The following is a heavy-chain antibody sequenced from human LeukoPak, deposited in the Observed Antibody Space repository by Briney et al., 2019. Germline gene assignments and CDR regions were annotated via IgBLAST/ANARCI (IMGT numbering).Heavy chain of an antibody. V-gene: IGHV4-59*01. D-gene: IGHD3-3*01. CDR3: ARGQTDYDFWSGPTYYGMDV. J-gene: IGHJ6*02. CDR1: GGSISSYY. CDR2: IYYSGST. Sequence: PETLSLTCTVSGGSISSYYRSWIRQPPGKGLEWIGYIYYSGSTNYNPSLKSRVTISVDTSKNQFSLKLSSVTAADTAVYYCARGQTDYDFWSGPTYYGMDVWGQGTTVTVSS.